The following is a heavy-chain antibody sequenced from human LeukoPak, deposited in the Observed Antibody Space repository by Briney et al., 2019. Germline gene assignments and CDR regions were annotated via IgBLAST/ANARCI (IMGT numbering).Heavy chain of an antibody. Sequence: SETLSLTCAVYGGSFSGYYWGWIRQPPGKGLEWIGSIYYSGSTYYNPSLKSRVTISVDTSKNQFSLKLRSVTAADTAVYYCARVGGITMIVVLITDAFDIWGQGTMVTVSS. D-gene: IGHD3-22*01. CDR1: GGSFSGYY. CDR2: IYYSGST. J-gene: IGHJ3*02. V-gene: IGHV4-34*01. CDR3: ARVGGITMIVVLITDAFDI.